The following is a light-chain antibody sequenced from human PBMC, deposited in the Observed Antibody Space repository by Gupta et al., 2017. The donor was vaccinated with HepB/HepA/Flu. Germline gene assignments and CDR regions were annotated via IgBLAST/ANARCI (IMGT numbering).Light chain of an antibody. CDR3: MQALQTTWT. V-gene: IGKV2-28*01. Sequence: IVMTPSPLSLPVTPGEPASISCRSSQSLLHSNGYNYLDWYLQKPGQSPQLLIYLGSNRASGVPDRFSGSGSGTDFTLKISRVEAEDVGVYYCMQALQTTWTFGQGTKVEIK. CDR2: LGS. CDR1: QSLLHSNGYNY. J-gene: IGKJ1*01.